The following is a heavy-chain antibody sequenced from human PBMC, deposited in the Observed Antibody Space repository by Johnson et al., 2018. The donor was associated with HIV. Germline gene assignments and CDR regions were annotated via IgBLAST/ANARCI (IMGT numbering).Heavy chain of an antibody. J-gene: IGHJ3*02. V-gene: IGHV3-23*04. D-gene: IGHD3-3*01. CDR1: GFTFSSYA. Sequence: VQLVESGGGLVKPGGSLRLSCAASGFTFSSYAMSWVRQAPGKGLEWVSAISGSGGSTYYADSVKGRFPISRDNAKNSLYLQMNSLRAEDTAVYYCARDASLRFLEWFDVFDIWGQGTMVTVSS. CDR2: ISGSGGST. CDR3: ARDASLRFLEWFDVFDI.